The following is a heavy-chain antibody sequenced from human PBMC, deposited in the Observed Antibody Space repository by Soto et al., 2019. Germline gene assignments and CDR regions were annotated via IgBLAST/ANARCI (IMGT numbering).Heavy chain of an antibody. V-gene: IGHV3-33*01. J-gene: IGHJ4*02. D-gene: IGHD3-22*01. CDR1: GFTFSSYG. CDR2: IWYDGSNK. CDR3: AVGSGYYSGPLDY. Sequence: GGSLRLSCAASGFTFSSYGMHWVRQAPGKGLEWVAVIWYDGSNKYYADSVKGRFTISRDNSKNTLYLQMNSLRAEDTAVYYCAVGSGYYSGPLDYWGQGPLVTVSS.